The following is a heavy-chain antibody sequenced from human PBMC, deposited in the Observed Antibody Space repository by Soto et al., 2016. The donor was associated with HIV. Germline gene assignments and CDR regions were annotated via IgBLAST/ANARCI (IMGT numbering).Heavy chain of an antibody. V-gene: IGHV3-66*01. CDR1: GFTVSSNY. CDR2: IYSGGST. CDR3: ARDYSYGYSVYFDY. D-gene: IGHD5-18*01. J-gene: IGHJ4*02. Sequence: EVQLVESGGDLVQPGGSPRLSCAASGFTVSSNYMSWVRQAPGKGLEWVSVIYSGGSTYYADSVKGRFTISRDNSKNTLYLQMNSLRAEDTAVYYCARDYSYGYSVYFDYWGQGTLVTVSS.